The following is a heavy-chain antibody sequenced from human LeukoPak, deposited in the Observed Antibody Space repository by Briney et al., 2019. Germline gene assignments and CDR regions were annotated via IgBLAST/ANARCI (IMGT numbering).Heavy chain of an antibody. D-gene: IGHD4-17*01. J-gene: IGHJ4*02. CDR2: IKQDGSEK. V-gene: IGHV3-7*01. Sequence: GGSLRLSCAASGFTFSSYWMSWVRQAPGKGLEWVANIKQDGSEKYYVDSVKGRFTISRDNAKNSLYLQMNSLRAEDTAVYYCARAIDDYGDPCQFDYWGQGTLATVSS. CDR1: GFTFSSYW. CDR3: ARAIDDYGDPCQFDY.